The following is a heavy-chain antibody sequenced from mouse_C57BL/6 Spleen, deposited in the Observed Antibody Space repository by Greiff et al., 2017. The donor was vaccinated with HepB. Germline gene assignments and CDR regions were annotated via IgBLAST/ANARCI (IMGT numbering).Heavy chain of an antibody. CDR1: GYTFTDYE. J-gene: IGHJ2*01. V-gene: IGHV1-15*01. CDR2: IDPETGGT. CDR3: TRDYYGSSYFDY. Sequence: VQLQHSGAELVRPGASVTLSCKASGYTFTDYEMHWVKQTPVHGLEWIGAIDPETGGTAYNQKFKGKAILTADKSSSTAYMELRSLTSEDSAVYYCTRDYYGSSYFDYWGQGTTLTVSS. D-gene: IGHD1-1*01.